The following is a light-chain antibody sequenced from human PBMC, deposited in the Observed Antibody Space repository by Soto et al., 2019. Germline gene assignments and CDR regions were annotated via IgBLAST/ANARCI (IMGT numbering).Light chain of an antibody. CDR1: QGISNY. J-gene: IGKJ1*01. CDR2: AAS. CDR3: QRFNSDPPT. V-gene: IGKV1-27*01. Sequence: DIQMTQSPSSLSAFVGDRVTITCRASQGISNYLARYQQKPGRVPKLLIYAASTLQSGVPSRFSVSGSGTDFTLTISSLQPEEAPTYYCQRFNSDPPTFGQGTK.